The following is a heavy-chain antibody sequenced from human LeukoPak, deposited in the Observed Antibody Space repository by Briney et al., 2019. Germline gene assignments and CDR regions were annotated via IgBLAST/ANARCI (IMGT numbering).Heavy chain of an antibody. D-gene: IGHD2-2*01. J-gene: IGHJ4*02. CDR1: GGSISSSSYY. CDR3: ARAGIVVAPAAMEPFDY. CDR2: IYYSGST. Sequence: SETLSLTCTVSGGSISSSSYYWGWIRQPPGKGLEWIGSIYYSGSTCYNPSLKSRVTISVDTSKNQFSLKLSSVTAADTAVYYCARAGIVVAPAAMEPFDYWGQGTLVTVCS. V-gene: IGHV4-39*07.